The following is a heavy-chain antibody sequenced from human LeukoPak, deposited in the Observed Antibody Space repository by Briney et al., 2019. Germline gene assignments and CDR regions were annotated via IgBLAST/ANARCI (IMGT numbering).Heavy chain of an antibody. J-gene: IGHJ4*02. Sequence: QSGGSLRLSCAASGFTFSSYGMQWVRQAPGEGLEWVAVISYDGSTKYYGDTVKCRFTISRDNSENTLYLQMDSLRTEDTAVYYCAKEADSSGYGANFDYWGQGTLVTVSS. CDR2: ISYDGSTK. V-gene: IGHV3-30*18. CDR3: AKEADSSGYGANFDY. CDR1: GFTFSSYG. D-gene: IGHD5-12*01.